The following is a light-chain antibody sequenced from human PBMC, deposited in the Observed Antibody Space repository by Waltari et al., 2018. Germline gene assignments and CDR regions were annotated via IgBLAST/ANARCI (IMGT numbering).Light chain of an antibody. CDR3: QQLNTYPLT. J-gene: IGKJ3*01. V-gene: IGKV1-9*01. CDR2: AAS. CDR1: QGISSY. Sequence: IQLTQSPSSLSASVGDRVTITCRASQGISSYLAWYQQKPGKAPKLLIYAASTLQSGVPSRFSGSGSGTGFTLTISSLQPEDFATYYFQQLNTYPLTFCPGTKVDIK.